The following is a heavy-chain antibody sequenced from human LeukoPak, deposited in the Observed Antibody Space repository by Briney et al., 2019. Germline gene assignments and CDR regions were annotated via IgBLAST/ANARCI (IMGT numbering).Heavy chain of an antibody. CDR3: AKAHSISWPYAFDS. D-gene: IGHD6-13*01. CDR1: GFTFSNYA. V-gene: IGHV3-23*01. J-gene: IGHJ4*02. Sequence: GGSLRLSCAASGFTFSNYAMAWVRQAPGKGLEWVSAISGNGGRTYSADSVQGRFTVSRDNSKNTVYLQMDNLRAEDSAMYYCAKAHSISWPYAFDSWGQGTLVTVSS. CDR2: ISGNGGRT.